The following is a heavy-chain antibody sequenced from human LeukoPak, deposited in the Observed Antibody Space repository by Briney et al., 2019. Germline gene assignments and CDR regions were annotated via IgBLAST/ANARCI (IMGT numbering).Heavy chain of an antibody. CDR2: ISGGGETT. Sequence: GGSLRLSCAASGFAFSKYAVNWVRQAPGKGLEWVSAISGGGETTFYTGSVKGRFTVSRDNSRNTVYLQMNSLRAEDTAMYYCAKTAIDTTYFVSRGQGTLVTVSS. V-gene: IGHV3-23*01. D-gene: IGHD2/OR15-2a*01. CDR3: AKTAIDTTYFVS. J-gene: IGHJ4*02. CDR1: GFAFSKYA.